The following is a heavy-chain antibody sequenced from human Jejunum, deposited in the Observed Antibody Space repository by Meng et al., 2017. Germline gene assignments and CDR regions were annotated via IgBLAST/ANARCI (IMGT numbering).Heavy chain of an antibody. D-gene: IGHD1-26*01. CDR3: ARDLLGPTIAGSGWFDP. V-gene: IGHV4-4*02. Sequence: SETLSLTCVVSGGSITNDNWWSWVRQPPGKGLEWIGEIHHTGRTNYNPSLESRAIMSLDKSKNQLFLDLTSVTAADTAIYYCARDLLGPTIAGSGWFDPWGHGTQVTVSS. CDR2: IHHTGRT. CDR1: GGSITNDNW. J-gene: IGHJ5*02.